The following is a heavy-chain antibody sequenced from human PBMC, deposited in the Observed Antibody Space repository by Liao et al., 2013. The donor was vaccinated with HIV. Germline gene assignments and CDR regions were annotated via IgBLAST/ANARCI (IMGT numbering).Heavy chain of an antibody. CDR3: ARGTHVTNHGAWLPY. Sequence: QVQLQQWGAGLLKPSETLSLTCAVYGGSFSGYYWSWIRQPPGKGLEWIGEINHSGSTNYNPSLKSRVTISVDTSKNQFSLKLSSVTAADTAVYYCARGTHVTNHGAWLPYWGQGTLVTVSS. J-gene: IGHJ4*02. CDR1: GGSFSGYY. D-gene: IGHD5-18*01. CDR2: INHSGST. V-gene: IGHV4-34*01.